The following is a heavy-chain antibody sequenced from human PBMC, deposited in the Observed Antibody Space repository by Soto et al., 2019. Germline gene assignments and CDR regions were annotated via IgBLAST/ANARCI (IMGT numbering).Heavy chain of an antibody. D-gene: IGHD6-19*01. CDR1: GFTFSSYS. CDR2: ISSSSSYI. Sequence: PGGSLRLSCAASGFTFSSYSMNWVRQAPGKGLEWVSSISSSSSYIYYADSVKGRFTISRDNAKNSLYLQMNSLRAEDTAVYYCARDNSNGWSHWFDPWGQGTLVTVSS. J-gene: IGHJ5*02. CDR3: ARDNSNGWSHWFDP. V-gene: IGHV3-21*01.